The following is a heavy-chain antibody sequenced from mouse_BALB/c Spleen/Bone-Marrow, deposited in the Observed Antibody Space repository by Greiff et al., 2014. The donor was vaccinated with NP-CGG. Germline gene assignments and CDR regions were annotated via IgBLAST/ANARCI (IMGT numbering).Heavy chain of an antibody. Sequence: VQLQQSGAELVKPGASVKLSCTASGFNIKDTYTHWVKQRPEQGLEWIGRIDPANGNTKYDPKFQGKATITADTSSNTAYLQPSSLTSEGTAVYYCSAYRYAWYFDVWGAGTTVTVSS. V-gene: IGHV14-3*02. J-gene: IGHJ1*01. CDR1: GFNIKDTY. D-gene: IGHD2-14*01. CDR2: IDPANGNT. CDR3: SAYRYAWYFDV.